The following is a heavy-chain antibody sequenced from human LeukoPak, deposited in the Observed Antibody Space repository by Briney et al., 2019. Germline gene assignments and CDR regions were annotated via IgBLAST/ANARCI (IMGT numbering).Heavy chain of an antibody. V-gene: IGHV3-30*03. CDR3: AGSYYNAYFNY. Sequence: PGGSLRLSCAASGFTFSSYGMHWVRQAPGKGLEWVAVISYDGSNKYYADSVKGRFTISRDNSKNTLYLQMNSLRTEDTAVYSCAGSYYNAYFNYWGQGTLVTVSP. D-gene: IGHD3-10*01. CDR1: GFTFSSYG. J-gene: IGHJ4*02. CDR2: ISYDGSNK.